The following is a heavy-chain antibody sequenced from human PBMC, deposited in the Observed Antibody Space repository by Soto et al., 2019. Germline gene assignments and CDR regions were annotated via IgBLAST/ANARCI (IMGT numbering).Heavy chain of an antibody. V-gene: IGHV1-58*01. Sequence: SVKVSCKASGFTFSSSAVQWVRQARGQRXEWIGWIVVGGGNTKYAQKFQERVTITRDMSTSTAYMELSSLRSDDTAVYYCAPDSLTTSGYYYYYYYGMDVWGQGTTVTVSS. J-gene: IGHJ6*02. CDR2: IVVGGGNT. CDR1: GFTFSSSA. D-gene: IGHD3-22*01. CDR3: APDSLTTSGYYYYYYYGMDV.